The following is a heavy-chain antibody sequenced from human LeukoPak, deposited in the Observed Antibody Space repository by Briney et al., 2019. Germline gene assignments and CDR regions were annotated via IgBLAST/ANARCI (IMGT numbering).Heavy chain of an antibody. D-gene: IGHD6-19*01. CDR3: ARAPYSSGFRGVIYYFDY. CDR1: GFTFSSYG. Sequence: GGALRLSCAASGFTFSSYGMHWVRPAPGKGLEGVAVIWYDGSNKYYAASVKGRFTISRDNYKNTLYLQMNSLRAEDTAVYYCARAPYSSGFRGVIYYFDYWGQGNLVTVSS. CDR2: IWYDGSNK. V-gene: IGHV3-33*01. J-gene: IGHJ4*02.